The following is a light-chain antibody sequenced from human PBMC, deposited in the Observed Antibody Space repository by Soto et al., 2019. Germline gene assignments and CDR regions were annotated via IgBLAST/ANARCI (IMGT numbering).Light chain of an antibody. Sequence: QSVLTQPASVSGSPGQSITISCTGTSSDVGAYIFVSWYQQHPGKAPKLMIYDIINRPSGVSNRFSGSKSGNTASLTIPGLQAEDEADYYCVSFTTSRSYVFGTGTKVTLL. V-gene: IGLV2-14*03. CDR2: DII. CDR1: SSDVGAYIF. CDR3: VSFTTSRSYV. J-gene: IGLJ1*01.